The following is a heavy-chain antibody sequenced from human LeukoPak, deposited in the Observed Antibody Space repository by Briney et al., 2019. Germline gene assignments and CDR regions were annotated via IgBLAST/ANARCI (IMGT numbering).Heavy chain of an antibody. J-gene: IGHJ3*02. CDR3: AKGSSGWTSDAFDI. CDR2: ISWNSGSI. CDR1: GFTFDDYA. V-gene: IGHV3-9*01. D-gene: IGHD6-19*01. Sequence: PGGSLRLSCAASGFTFDDYAMHWVRQAPGKGLESVSGISWNSGSIGYADSVKGRFTISRDNAKNSLYLQMNSLRAEDTALYYCAKGSSGWTSDAFDIWGQGTMVTVSS.